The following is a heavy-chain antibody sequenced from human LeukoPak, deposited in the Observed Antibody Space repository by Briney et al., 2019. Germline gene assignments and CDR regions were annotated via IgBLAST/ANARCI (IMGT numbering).Heavy chain of an antibody. J-gene: IGHJ4*02. D-gene: IGHD5-12*01. CDR2: ISGSGGST. V-gene: IGHV3-23*01. Sequence: PGGSLRLSCAASGFSFSSYAMSWVRQAPGKGLEWVSGISGSGGSTSYADSVKGRFTISRDNSKNTTYLQMNSLRAEDTAVYYCAKAGLVATTDLDYWGQGTLVTVSS. CDR1: GFSFSSYA. CDR3: AKAGLVATTDLDY.